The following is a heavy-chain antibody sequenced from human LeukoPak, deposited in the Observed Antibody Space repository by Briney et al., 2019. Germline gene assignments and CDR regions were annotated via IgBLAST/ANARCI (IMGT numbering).Heavy chain of an antibody. D-gene: IGHD6-13*01. CDR2: IRSKANSYAT. CDR3: TRPWGDSSQGQFDY. V-gene: IGHV3-73*01. J-gene: IGHJ4*02. Sequence: GGSLRLSCAASGFSLSGSAMHWVRQASGKGLEWVGRIRSKANSYATAYAASVKGRFTISRDDSKNTAYLQMNSLKTEDTAVYYCTRPWGDSSQGQFDYWGQGTLVTVSS. CDR1: GFSLSGSA.